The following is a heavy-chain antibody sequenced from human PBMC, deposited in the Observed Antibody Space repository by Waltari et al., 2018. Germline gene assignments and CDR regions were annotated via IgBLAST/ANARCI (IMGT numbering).Heavy chain of an antibody. CDR1: GFTFITYA. J-gene: IGHJ4*02. Sequence: QLVESGGGLVQPGRSLRLSCKTSGFTFITYALTWVRQAPGKGLEWVSLLYSDGTTYYADSVKGRFSVSRDNSKNTLYLQMNSLRVEDTAIYYCANRGLDYGDQGKDYWGQGTLVTVSS. V-gene: IGHV3-23*03. CDR3: ANRGLDYGDQGKDY. D-gene: IGHD4-17*01. CDR2: LLYSDGTT.